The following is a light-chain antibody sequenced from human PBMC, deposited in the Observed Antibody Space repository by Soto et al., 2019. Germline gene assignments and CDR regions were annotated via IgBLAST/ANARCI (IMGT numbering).Light chain of an antibody. CDR1: SSDVGSYNL. CDR2: EVS. V-gene: IGLV2-23*02. J-gene: IGLJ2*01. Sequence: QSALTQPASVSGSPGQSITISCTGTSSDVGSYNLVSWYQQHPGKAPKLMIYEVSKRPSGVSNRFSGSKSGNTASLTISGLQAEDEADYYCCSYAGSSTPYVVFGGETKLTVL. CDR3: CSYAGSSTPYVV.